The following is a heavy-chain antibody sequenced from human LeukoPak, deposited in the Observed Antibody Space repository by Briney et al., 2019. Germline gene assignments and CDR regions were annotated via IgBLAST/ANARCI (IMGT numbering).Heavy chain of an antibody. CDR1: GFTFSNYP. D-gene: IGHD1-26*01. J-gene: IGHJ4*02. Sequence: GGSLSLSCAASGFTFSNYPMSWARQAPGKGLEWDSVISGSGANTYYADSVKGRFTIYRDKSKNTLYMQMNSLRAEDTAVYYCAKDDAPYRGIAEYWGQGTLVTVCS. CDR2: ISGSGANT. V-gene: IGHV3-23*01. CDR3: AKDDAPYRGIAEY.